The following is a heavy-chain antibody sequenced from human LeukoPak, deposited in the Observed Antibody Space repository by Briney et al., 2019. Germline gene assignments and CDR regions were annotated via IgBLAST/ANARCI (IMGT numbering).Heavy chain of an antibody. CDR3: TRSLPGGRVSDAFDI. D-gene: IGHD1-14*01. V-gene: IGHV3-49*04. Sequence: PGRSLRLSCTASGFTFGDYAMSWVRQAPGKGLEGGGFIRSKAYGGTTEYAASVKGRFTISRDDSKSIAYLQMNSLKTEDTAVYYCTRSLPGGRVSDAFDIWGQGTMVTVSS. CDR2: IRSKAYGGTT. CDR1: GFTFGDYA. J-gene: IGHJ3*02.